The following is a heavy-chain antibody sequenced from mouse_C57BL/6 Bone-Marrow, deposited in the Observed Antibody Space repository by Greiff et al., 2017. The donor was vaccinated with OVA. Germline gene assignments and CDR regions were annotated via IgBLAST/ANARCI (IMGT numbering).Heavy chain of an antibody. CDR2: IWPGGGT. CDR1: GFSLTSYA. J-gene: IGHJ2*01. Sequence: QVQLKESGPGLVAPSQSLSITCTVSGFSLTSYAISWVRQPPGKGLDWLGVIWPGGGTNYNSALNSRLSISKDNSKSQVFLKMNSLQTDDTARYYCARKGYYDYYFDYWGQGTTLTVSS. D-gene: IGHD2-4*01. V-gene: IGHV2-9-1*01. CDR3: ARKGYYDYYFDY.